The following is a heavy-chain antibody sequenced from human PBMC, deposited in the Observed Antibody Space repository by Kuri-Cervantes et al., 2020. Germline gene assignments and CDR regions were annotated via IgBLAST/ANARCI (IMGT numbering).Heavy chain of an antibody. CDR3: ARGGYSGTFDY. Sequence: ASAQVSCKASGYTVTSCAMHWVRQAPGQRVEGMGWSNTGNGNTTYSQKFQGRVTITSDKSASTAYMELSRLRSEDKAVYYCARGGYSGTFDYWGQGTLVTVFS. J-gene: IGHJ4*02. CDR1: GYTVTSCA. CDR2: SNTGNGNT. D-gene: IGHD5-12*01. V-gene: IGHV1-3*04.